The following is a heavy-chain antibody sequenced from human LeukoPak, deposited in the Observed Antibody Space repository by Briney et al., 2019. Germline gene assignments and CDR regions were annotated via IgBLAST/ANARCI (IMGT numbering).Heavy chain of an antibody. CDR3: ARAQWTAFDYYYYMDV. CDR1: GFTFSRYW. CDR2: IKVDGSEK. V-gene: IGHV3-7*01. J-gene: IGHJ6*03. D-gene: IGHD3/OR15-3a*01. Sequence: GGSLRLSCAVSGFTFSRYWMTRVRQAPGKGLEWVANIKVDGSEKYCVDAVKGRFTISRDNAKDSLYLQMNGLRAEDTAIYYCARAQWTAFDYYYYMDVWGKGTTVTVSS.